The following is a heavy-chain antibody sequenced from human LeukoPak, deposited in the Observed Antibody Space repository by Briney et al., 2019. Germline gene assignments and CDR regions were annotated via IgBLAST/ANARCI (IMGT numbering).Heavy chain of an antibody. CDR3: ARGGRGSAAVVTPRSFDI. Sequence: GGSLRLSCAASGFTVSSIHMVWVRQAPGKGLEWVSVTYTGGNSYYADSVKGRFIISRDISKNTLYLQMNSLRAEDSALYYCARGGRGSAAVVTPRSFDIWGQGTMVTVSS. D-gene: IGHD3-22*01. V-gene: IGHV3-53*01. CDR2: TYTGGNS. CDR1: GFTVSSIH. J-gene: IGHJ3*02.